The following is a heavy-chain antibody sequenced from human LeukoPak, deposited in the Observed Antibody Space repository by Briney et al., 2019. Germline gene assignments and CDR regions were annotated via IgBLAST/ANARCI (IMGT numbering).Heavy chain of an antibody. Sequence: ASVKVSCKASGYTFASYAMNWVRQAPGQGLEWMGWINTNTGNPTYAQGFTGRFVFSLDTSVSTAYLQISSLKAEDTAVYYCASDGGYYDFWSGFGWFDPWGQGTLVTVSS. J-gene: IGHJ5*02. CDR3: ASDGGYYDFWSGFGWFDP. CDR1: GYTFASYA. CDR2: INTNTGNP. V-gene: IGHV7-4-1*02. D-gene: IGHD3-3*01.